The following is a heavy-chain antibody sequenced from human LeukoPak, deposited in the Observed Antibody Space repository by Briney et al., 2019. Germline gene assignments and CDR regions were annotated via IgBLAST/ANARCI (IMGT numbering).Heavy chain of an antibody. CDR2: IYPGDSDT. V-gene: IGHV5-51*01. J-gene: IGHJ6*03. CDR1: GYTFTRNW. D-gene: IGHD3-22*01. Sequence: GESLKISCKASGYTFTRNWIGWVRQMPGKGLEWMGIIYPGDSDTRYSPSFQGQVTISADKSISTVYLHWSSLNASDTAMYYCARQSDNSGYYPYYYMDVWGKGTTVTVSS. CDR3: ARQSDNSGYYPYYYMDV.